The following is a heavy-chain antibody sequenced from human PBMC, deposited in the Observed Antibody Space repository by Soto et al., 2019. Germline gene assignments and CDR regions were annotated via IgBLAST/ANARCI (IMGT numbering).Heavy chain of an antibody. Sequence: QVQLQQCGAGLLKPSETLSLTCAVYGGSFRGYYWSWIRQPPGKGLEWIGKILHSGTTNSNPSLKRRVTMLVDKSKNQSSLNLSSVPAADKAIYYCARGAEQEVSSGWYQGIDFWGKGTLVTVSS. CDR2: ILHSGTT. D-gene: IGHD6-19*01. J-gene: IGHJ4*02. V-gene: IGHV4-34*01. CDR1: GGSFRGYY. CDR3: ARGAEQEVSSGWYQGIDF.